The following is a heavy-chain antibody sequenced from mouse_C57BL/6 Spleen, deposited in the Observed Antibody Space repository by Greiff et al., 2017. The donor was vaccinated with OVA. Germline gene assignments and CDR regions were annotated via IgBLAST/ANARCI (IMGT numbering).Heavy chain of an antibody. Sequence: QVQLQQPGAELVRPGSSVKLSCKASGYTFTSYWMHWVKQRPIQGLEWIGNIDPSDSETHYNQKFKDKATLTVDKSSSTAYMQLSSLTSEDSAVHYCAMVTTTEFAYWGQGTLVTVSA. CDR1: GYTFTSYW. CDR3: AMVTTTEFAY. D-gene: IGHD2-2*01. CDR2: IDPSDSET. J-gene: IGHJ3*01. V-gene: IGHV1-52*01.